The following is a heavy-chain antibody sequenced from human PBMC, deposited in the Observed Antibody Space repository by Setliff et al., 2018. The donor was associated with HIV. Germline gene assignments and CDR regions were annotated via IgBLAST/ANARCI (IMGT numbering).Heavy chain of an antibody. D-gene: IGHD6-19*01. CDR1: GFTFSLHW. CDR2: INSDGSIT. J-gene: IGHJ3*02. Sequence: PVGSLRLSCAASGFTFSLHWMYWVRQAPGKGLVWVSRINSDGSITNYADSVRGRFTISRDNAKNTVYLQMNSLRAEDTGVYYCVRARLSDIWGQGTMVTVSS. V-gene: IGHV3-74*01. CDR3: VRARLSDI.